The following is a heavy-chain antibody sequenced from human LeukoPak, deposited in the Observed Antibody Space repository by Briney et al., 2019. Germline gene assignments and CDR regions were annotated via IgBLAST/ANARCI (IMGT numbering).Heavy chain of an antibody. J-gene: IGHJ5*02. CDR3: ARFSYGDSSSCSEFDP. Sequence: SETLSLTCAVYGGSFSGYYWSWIRQPPGKGLEWIGEINHSGSTNYNPSLKSRVTISVDTSKNQFSLKLSSVTAADTAVYYCARFSYGDSSSCSEFDPWGQGTLVTVSS. CDR1: GGSFSGYY. CDR2: INHSGST. V-gene: IGHV4-34*01. D-gene: IGHD6-13*01.